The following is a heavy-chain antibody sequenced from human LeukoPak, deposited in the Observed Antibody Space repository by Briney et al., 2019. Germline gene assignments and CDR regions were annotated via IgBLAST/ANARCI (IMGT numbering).Heavy chain of an antibody. V-gene: IGHV3-23*01. CDR3: ATQGLTATSYFDY. CDR1: PFTLRSYA. Sequence: GGSLRLSCAAHPFTLRSYAMSWVRQAPGKGLEWVSAVSGSGGSTYYADSVKGRFTIARDNSKNTLYLQMINLTADHTAVCYCATQGLTATSYFDYWGQGTLVTVSS. D-gene: IGHD2-21*02. J-gene: IGHJ4*02. CDR2: VSGSGGST.